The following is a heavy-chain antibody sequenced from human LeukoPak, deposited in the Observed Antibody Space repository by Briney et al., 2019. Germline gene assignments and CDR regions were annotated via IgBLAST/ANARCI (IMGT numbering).Heavy chain of an antibody. D-gene: IGHD1-26*01. CDR1: GYTFTSYD. V-gene: IGHV1-8*01. Sequence: ASVTISCKASGYTFTSYDINWVRQATGQGLEWMGWMNPNSGNTGYAQKFQGRVTMTRNTSISTAYMELSSLRSEDTAVYYCAIVGAPGYYYYYMDVWGKGTTVTVSS. CDR3: AIVGAPGYYYYYMDV. J-gene: IGHJ6*03. CDR2: MNPNSGNT.